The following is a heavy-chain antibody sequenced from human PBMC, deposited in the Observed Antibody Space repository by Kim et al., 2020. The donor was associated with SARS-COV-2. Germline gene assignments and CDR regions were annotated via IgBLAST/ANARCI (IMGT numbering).Heavy chain of an antibody. CDR2: ISSSSSTI. D-gene: IGHD1-26*01. CDR1: GFTFSSYS. Sequence: GGSLRLSCAASGFTFSSYSMNWVRQAPGKGLEWVSYISSSSSTIYYADSVKGRFTISRDNAKNSLYLQMNSLRAEDTAVYYCARDGIVGARPYYFDYWGQGTLVTVSS. J-gene: IGHJ4*02. V-gene: IGHV3-48*04. CDR3: ARDGIVGARPYYFDY.